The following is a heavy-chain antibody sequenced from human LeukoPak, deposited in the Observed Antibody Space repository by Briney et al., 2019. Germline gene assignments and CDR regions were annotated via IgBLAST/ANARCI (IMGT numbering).Heavy chain of an antibody. CDR3: ARNNPTGYYSYFDY. CDR1: GGSISSGGYS. J-gene: IGHJ4*02. CDR2: IYHSGST. D-gene: IGHD3-9*01. V-gene: IGHV4-30-2*01. Sequence: PSETLSLTCAVSGGSISSGGYSWSWIRQPPGKGLEWIGYIYHSGSTYYNPSLKSRVTISVDRSKNQFSLKLSSVTAADTAVYYCARNNPTGYYSYFDYWGQGTLVTVSS.